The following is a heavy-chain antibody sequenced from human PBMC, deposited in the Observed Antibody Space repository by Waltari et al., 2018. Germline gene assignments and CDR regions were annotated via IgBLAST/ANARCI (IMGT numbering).Heavy chain of an antibody. CDR3: ASHASYCSSTSCYANDYFDY. V-gene: IGHV3-7*01. CDR1: GFTFSSYW. J-gene: IGHJ4*02. CDR2: IKQDGSVK. D-gene: IGHD2-2*01. Sequence: EVQLVESGGGLVQPGGSLRLSCAASGFTFSSYWMSWVRQAPGKGLEWVANIKQDGSVKYYVDSVKGRVTISRDNAKNALYLQMNSLRAEDTAVYYCASHASYCSSTSCYANDYFDYWGQGTLVTVSS.